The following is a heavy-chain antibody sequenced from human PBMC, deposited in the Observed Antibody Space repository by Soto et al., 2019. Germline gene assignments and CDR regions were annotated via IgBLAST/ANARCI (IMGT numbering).Heavy chain of an antibody. CDR3: ARTVLGPDILADQFVDYYYYMDV. J-gene: IGHJ6*03. D-gene: IGHD3-9*01. CDR1: GGSISSYY. Sequence: SETLSLTCTVSGGSISSYYWSWIRQPPGKGLEWIGYIYYSGSTSYNPSLRRRVIMSVDTSKRQFSLQLKSVTAADTAIYYCARTVLGPDILADQFVDYYYYMDVWGQGTTVTVSS. V-gene: IGHV4-59*08. CDR2: IYYSGST.